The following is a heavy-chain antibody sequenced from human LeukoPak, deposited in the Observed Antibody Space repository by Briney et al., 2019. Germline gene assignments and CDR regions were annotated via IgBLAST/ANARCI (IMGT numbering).Heavy chain of an antibody. D-gene: IGHD5-18*01. CDR1: GFTFSNYW. CDR2: IYSDGSST. V-gene: IGHV3-74*01. CDR3: AREGFDSYGTTKDAFDV. Sequence: GGSLRLSCAASGFTFSNYWMHWVRQAPGKGLVWVSRIYSDGSSTSYADSVKGRFTISRDNAKNTLYLQMNSLRAEDTAVYYCAREGFDSYGTTKDAFDVWGQGTMVTVSS. J-gene: IGHJ3*01.